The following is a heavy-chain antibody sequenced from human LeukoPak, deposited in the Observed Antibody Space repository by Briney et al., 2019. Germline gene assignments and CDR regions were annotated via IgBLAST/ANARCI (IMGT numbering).Heavy chain of an antibody. Sequence: ASVKVSCKASGYTFTSYDINWVRQATGQGLEWMGWMNPNSGNTGYAQKFQGRVTITRNTSISTAYMELSSLRSEDTAVYYCARSPKLTNHRVRYDFWSGYWSFNWFDPWGQGTLVTVSS. V-gene: IGHV1-8*03. J-gene: IGHJ5*02. CDR3: ARSPKLTNHRVRYDFWSGYWSFNWFDP. CDR2: MNPNSGNT. D-gene: IGHD3-3*01. CDR1: GYTFTSYD.